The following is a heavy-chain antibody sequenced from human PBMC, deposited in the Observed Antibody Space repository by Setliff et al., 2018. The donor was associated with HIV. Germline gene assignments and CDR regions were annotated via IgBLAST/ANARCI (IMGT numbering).Heavy chain of an antibody. CDR3: AKEHWGSNWSGLGV. V-gene: IGHV3-21*04. J-gene: IGHJ6*02. CDR2: ISIGSGGAI. D-gene: IGHD6-13*01. CDR1: GFTFRNYK. Sequence: GGSLRLSCAASGFTFRNYKFNWVRQAPGRGLEWVSSISIGSGGAIDYADSVQGRFTISRDNSKNSLYLQMNSLSTEDTALYYCAKEHWGSNWSGLGVWGQGTTVTVSS.